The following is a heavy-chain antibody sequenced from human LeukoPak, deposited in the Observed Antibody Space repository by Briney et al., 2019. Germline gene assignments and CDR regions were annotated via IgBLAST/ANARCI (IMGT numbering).Heavy chain of an antibody. D-gene: IGHD2-2*01. CDR3: ARLRYQLLSDYYCYYCMDV. CDR1: GYTFTSYG. Sequence: ASVKVSCKASGYTFTSYGISWVRRAPGQGLEWMGWISAFNGNTNYAQKLQGRVTMTTDTSTSTAYMELRSLRSDDTAVYYCARLRYQLLSDYYCYYCMDVWGQGTTVTVSS. V-gene: IGHV1-18*01. CDR2: ISAFNGNT. J-gene: IGHJ6*02.